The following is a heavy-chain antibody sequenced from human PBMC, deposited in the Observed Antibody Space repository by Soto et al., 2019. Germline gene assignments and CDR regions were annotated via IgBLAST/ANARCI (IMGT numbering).Heavy chain of an antibody. Sequence: GGSLRLSCAASGFTFSSYGMHWVRQAPGKGLEWVAVISYDGSNKYYADSVKGRFTISRDNSKNTLYLQMNSLRAEDTAVYYCAKEEIYQLLSDYWGQGTLVTVSS. D-gene: IGHD2-2*01. V-gene: IGHV3-30*18. CDR2: ISYDGSNK. CDR1: GFTFSSYG. J-gene: IGHJ4*02. CDR3: AKEEIYQLLSDY.